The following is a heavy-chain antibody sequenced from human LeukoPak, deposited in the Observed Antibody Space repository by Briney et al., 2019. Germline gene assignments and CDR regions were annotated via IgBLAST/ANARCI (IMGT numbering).Heavy chain of an antibody. J-gene: IGHJ4*02. V-gene: IGHV3-11*01. CDR2: ICSSGRTI. D-gene: IGHD2-15*01. Sequence: PGGSLRLSCAASGFTFSDYYMSWIRQAPGKGLEWLSYICSSGRTIYYADSVKGRFTISRDNAKNSLYLQMNSLRVEDTAVYYCARHYFHGSGHEGHWGQGTMVTVSS. CDR1: GFTFSDYY. CDR3: ARHYFHGSGHEGH.